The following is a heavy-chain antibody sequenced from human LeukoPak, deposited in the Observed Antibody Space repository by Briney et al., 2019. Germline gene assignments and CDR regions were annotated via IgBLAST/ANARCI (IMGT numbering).Heavy chain of an antibody. D-gene: IGHD6-19*01. CDR3: AKVPGWYLEYYFDY. CDR1: GFTFDDYA. CDR2: ISGDGGST. V-gene: IGHV3-43*02. J-gene: IGHJ4*02. Sequence: PGGSLRLSCAASGFTFDDYAMHWVRQAPGKGLEWVSLISGDGGSTYYADSVKGRFTISRDNSKNSLYLQMNSLRTEDTALYYCAKVPGWYLEYYFDYWGQRTLVTVSS.